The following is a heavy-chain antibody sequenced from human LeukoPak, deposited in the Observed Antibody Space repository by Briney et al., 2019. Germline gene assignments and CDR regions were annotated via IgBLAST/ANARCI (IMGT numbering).Heavy chain of an antibody. J-gene: IGHJ4*02. CDR1: GFTFSSYA. Sequence: AGGSLRLSCAASGFTFSSYAMSWVRQAPGKGLEWVSAISGSGGSTYYADSVKGRFTISRDNSKNTLYLQMNSLRAEDTAVYYCAKDDCSSTSCYNDYWGQGTLVTVSS. CDR3: AKDDCSSTSCYNDY. CDR2: ISGSGGST. V-gene: IGHV3-23*01. D-gene: IGHD2-2*02.